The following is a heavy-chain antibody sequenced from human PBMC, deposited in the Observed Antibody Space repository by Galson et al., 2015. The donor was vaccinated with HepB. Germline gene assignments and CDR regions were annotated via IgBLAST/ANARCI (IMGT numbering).Heavy chain of an antibody. J-gene: IGHJ4*02. V-gene: IGHV6-1*01. CDR1: GDSVSSNSAA. D-gene: IGHD3-22*01. CDR2: TYYRSKWYN. Sequence: CAISGDSVSSNSAAWNWIRQSPSRGLEWLGRTYYRSKWYNDYAVSVKSRITINPDTSKNQLSLQLNSVTPEDTAVYYCARDQHDSSGYYYWGLDYWGQGTLITISS. CDR3: ARDQHDSSGYYYWGLDY.